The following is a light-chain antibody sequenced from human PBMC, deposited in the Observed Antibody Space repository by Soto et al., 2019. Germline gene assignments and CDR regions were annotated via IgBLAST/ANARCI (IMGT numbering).Light chain of an antibody. CDR3: ASYTSSSTSVI. CDR2: EVS. Sequence: QSVLTQPASVSGSPGQSITISCTGTSSDVGGYKYVSWYQQHPDKAPKLIIFEVSNRPSGISSRFSGSKSGNTASLTISGLQADDEADYYCASYTSSSTSVIFGRGTKLTVL. J-gene: IGLJ2*01. V-gene: IGLV2-14*01. CDR1: SSDVGGYKY.